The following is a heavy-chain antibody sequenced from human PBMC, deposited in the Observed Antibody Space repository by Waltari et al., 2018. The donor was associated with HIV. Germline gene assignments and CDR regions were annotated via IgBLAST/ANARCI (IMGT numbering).Heavy chain of an antibody. J-gene: IGHJ5*02. V-gene: IGHV4-34*02. D-gene: IGHD2-15*01. Sequence: QVQLQQWGAGLLKPSETLSLTCAVYGGTFSGYYWTWIRQAPGKGLEWIGEINHSGKTNDNPSLKSRRTRSVDTAKNQVSLRMKSVTGADTAIYYCAREKSRASKWYGIFYYDAWGQGTLVSVPS. CDR3: AREKSRASKWYGIFYYDA. CDR1: GGTFSGYY. CDR2: INHSGKT.